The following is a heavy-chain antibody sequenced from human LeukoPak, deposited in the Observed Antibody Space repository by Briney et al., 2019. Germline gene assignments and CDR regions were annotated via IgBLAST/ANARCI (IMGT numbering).Heavy chain of an antibody. D-gene: IGHD3-10*01. Sequence: SETLSLTCTVSGDSISTYYWSWIRQPPGKGLEWIGYIYYRVTSDYNPSLKSRVTMSVDMSTRQISLKLSSVTAADTAVYYCARAVGGDGSGSLWGPGTLVAVSS. J-gene: IGHJ4*02. CDR2: IYYRVTS. V-gene: IGHV4-59*01. CDR3: ARAVGGDGSGSL. CDR1: GDSISTYY.